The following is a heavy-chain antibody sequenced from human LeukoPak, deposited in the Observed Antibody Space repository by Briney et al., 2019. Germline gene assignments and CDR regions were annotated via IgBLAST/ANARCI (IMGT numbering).Heavy chain of an antibody. CDR3: ARGYGSMFIDN. J-gene: IGHJ4*02. CDR2: INPSTGGT. D-gene: IGHD3-22*01. CDR1: GYSFTNNY. V-gene: IGHV1-2*04. Sequence: ASVKLSFKSSGYSFTNNYIHWVRQAPGQGLEWLGWINPSTGGTKYAQQFQGWVTLTRDTSTSTAYLDLSRLKSNDTAVYYCARGYGSMFIDNWGQGTLVSVSS.